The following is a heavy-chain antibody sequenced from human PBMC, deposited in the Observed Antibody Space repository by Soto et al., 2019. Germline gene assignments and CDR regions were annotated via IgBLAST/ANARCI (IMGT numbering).Heavy chain of an antibody. CDR2: IKPDGSEK. CDR3: AKRTGYCSSTSCRGAFDI. D-gene: IGHD2-2*01. J-gene: IGHJ3*02. CDR1: GFTFSSNW. Sequence: GGSLRLSCAASGFTFSSNWMNWVRQAPGKGLEWVATIKPDGSEKDYVESVKGRFTISRDNSRSSLYLQMNSLRAEDTAVYYCAKRTGYCSSTSCRGAFDIWGQGTMVTVSS. V-gene: IGHV3-7*03.